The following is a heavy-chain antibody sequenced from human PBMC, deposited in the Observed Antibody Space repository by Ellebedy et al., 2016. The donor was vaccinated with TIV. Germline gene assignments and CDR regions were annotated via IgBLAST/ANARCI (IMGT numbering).Heavy chain of an antibody. J-gene: IGHJ4*02. D-gene: IGHD3-10*01. CDR3: ARRGRGPVGFDY. V-gene: IGHV3-23*01. Sequence: GESLKISXAASGFTFSSYAMSWVRQAPGKGLEWVSCISAGGVTIYYADSVKGRFTISRDNSKNTLYLQMNSLGAEDTAVYYCARRGRGPVGFDYWGQGTLVTVSS. CDR1: GFTFSSYA. CDR2: ISAGGVTI.